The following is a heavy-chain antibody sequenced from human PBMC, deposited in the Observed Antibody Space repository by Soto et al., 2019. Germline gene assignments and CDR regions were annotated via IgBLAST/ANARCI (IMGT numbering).Heavy chain of an antibody. CDR3: ARDRWYYYGSGSFDY. J-gene: IGHJ4*02. Sequence: QVQLVQSGAEVKKPGASVKVSCKASGYTFTSYGITWVRQAPGQGLEGMGWISAYNGNTNYAQKLQGRVTMTTDASTSTAYMELMSLRSDDTAVYYCARDRWYYYGSGSFDYCGQGTLVTVSS. CDR1: GYTFTSYG. D-gene: IGHD3-10*01. CDR2: ISAYNGNT. V-gene: IGHV1-18*01.